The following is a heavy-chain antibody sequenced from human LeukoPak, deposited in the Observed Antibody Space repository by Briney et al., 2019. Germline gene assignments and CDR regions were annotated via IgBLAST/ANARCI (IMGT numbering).Heavy chain of an antibody. CDR1: GYTFTSYY. CDR3: ARGIAAAGQGYYYYYGMDV. V-gene: IGHV1-46*01. CDR2: INPSGGST. J-gene: IGHJ6*02. D-gene: IGHD6-13*01. Sequence: ASVKVSCKASGYTFTSYYMHWVRQAPGQGLEWMGIINPSGGSTSYAQKFQGRVTMTRDTSTSTVYMELSSLRSEDTAVYYCARGIAAAGQGYYYYYGMDVWGQGTTVTVSS.